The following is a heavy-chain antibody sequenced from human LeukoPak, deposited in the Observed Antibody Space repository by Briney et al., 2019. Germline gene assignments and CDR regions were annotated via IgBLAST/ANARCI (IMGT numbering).Heavy chain of an antibody. CDR1: GYSISSGYY. D-gene: IGHD3-9*01. V-gene: IGHV4-38-2*02. J-gene: IGHJ4*02. CDR3: ARIRTHYDILTGYYIGYFDY. CDR2: IYHSGST. Sequence: SETLSLTCTVSGYSISSGYYWGWIRQPPGKGLEWIGSIYHSGSTYYNPSLKSRVTISVDTSKNQFSLKLSSVTAADTAVYYCARIRTHYDILTGYYIGYFDYWGQGTLVTVSS.